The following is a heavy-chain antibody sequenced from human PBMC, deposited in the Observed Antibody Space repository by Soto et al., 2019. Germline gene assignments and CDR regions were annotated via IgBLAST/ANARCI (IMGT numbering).Heavy chain of an antibody. CDR1: GGSISSGGYY. CDR2: IYYSGST. CDR3: ARRHVTMIDAFDY. D-gene: IGHD3-22*01. J-gene: IGHJ4*02. V-gene: IGHV4-31*03. Sequence: PSETLSLTCTVSGGSISSGGYYWSWIRQHPGKGLEWIGYIYYSGSTYYNPSLKSRVTISVDTSKNQFSLKLSSVTAADTAVYYCARRHVTMIDAFDYWGQGTLVTVSS.